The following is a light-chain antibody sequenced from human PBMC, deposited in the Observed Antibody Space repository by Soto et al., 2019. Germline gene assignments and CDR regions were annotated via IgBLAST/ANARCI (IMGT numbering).Light chain of an antibody. CDR2: GAS. Sequence: EIVMTQSPATLSVSPGERATLSCRASQSVNNNLAWYQKKPGQAPRLLIYGASTRATGIPARFSGSGSGTEFTLTISSLQSEDFAVYCCQQYNNWWTFGQGTRVEIK. J-gene: IGKJ1*01. V-gene: IGKV3-15*01. CDR3: QQYNNWWT. CDR1: QSVNNN.